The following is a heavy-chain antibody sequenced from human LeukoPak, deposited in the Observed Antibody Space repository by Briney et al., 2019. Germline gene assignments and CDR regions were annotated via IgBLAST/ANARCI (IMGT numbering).Heavy chain of an antibody. D-gene: IGHD4-23*01. CDR2: IRYDGSNK. CDR1: GFTLSSYG. CDR3: ANFRATPSDY. V-gene: IGHV3-30*02. J-gene: IGHJ4*02. Sequence: GGSLRLSCAASGFTLSSYGMHWVRQAPGKGLEWVAFIRYDGSNKYYADSVKGRFTISRDNSKNTLYLQMNSLRAEDTAVYYCANFRATPSDYWGQGTLVTVSS.